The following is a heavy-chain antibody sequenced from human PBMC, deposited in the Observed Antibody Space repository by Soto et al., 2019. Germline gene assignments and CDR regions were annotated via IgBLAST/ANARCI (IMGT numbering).Heavy chain of an antibody. V-gene: IGHV4-30-4*01. CDR3: ATYTLVEYGDSRRDY. J-gene: IGHJ4*02. CDR2: IYYSGST. CDR1: GGSISSGDYY. Sequence: SETLSLTCTVSGGSISSGDYYWSWIRQPPGKGLEWIGYIYYSGSTYYNPSLKSRVTISVDTSKNQFSLKLSSVTAADTAVYYCATYTLVEYGDSRRDYWGQGTLVTVSS. D-gene: IGHD4-17*01.